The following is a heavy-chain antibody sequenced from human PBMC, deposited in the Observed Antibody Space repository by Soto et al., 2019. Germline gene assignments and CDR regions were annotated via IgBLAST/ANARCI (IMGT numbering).Heavy chain of an antibody. CDR2: IIPILGIA. D-gene: IGHD1-26*01. CDR1: GGTFSSYT. Sequence: QVQLVQSGAEVKKPGSSVKVSCKASGGTFSSYTISWVRQAPGQGLEWMGRIIPILGIANYAQKFQGRVTITADKSTSTAYMELSSLRSEDTAVYYCARSDPDSGSYRNAFDYWGQGTLVTVSS. J-gene: IGHJ4*02. CDR3: ARSDPDSGSYRNAFDY. V-gene: IGHV1-69*02.